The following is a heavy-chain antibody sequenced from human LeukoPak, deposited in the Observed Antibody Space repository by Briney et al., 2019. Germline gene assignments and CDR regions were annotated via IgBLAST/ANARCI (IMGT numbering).Heavy chain of an antibody. V-gene: IGHV4-59*08. CDR2: IFYSGTT. Sequence: PSETLSLTCTVSGDSISSDYWSWLRQSPEKGLEWIGFIFYSGTTSYNPSLQSRVTISVDTSKNQFSLKLSSVTAADTDVYYCARTRPPVDAPSYMNGWGTGTSVTVSS. J-gene: IGHJ6*04. CDR3: ARTRPPVDAPSYMNG. D-gene: IGHD3-10*01. CDR1: GDSISSDY.